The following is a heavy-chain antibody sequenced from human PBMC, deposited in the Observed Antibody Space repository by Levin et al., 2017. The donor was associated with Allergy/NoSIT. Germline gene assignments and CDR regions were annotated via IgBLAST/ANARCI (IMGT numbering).Heavy chain of an antibody. CDR1: GYTLTELS. V-gene: IGHV1-24*01. Sequence: ASVKVSCKVSGYTLTELSMHWVRQAPGKGLEWMGGFDPEDGETIYAQKFQGRVTMTEDTSTDTAYMELSSLRSEDTAVYYCATVPPDGDYPYNWFDPWGQGTLVTVSS. J-gene: IGHJ5*02. D-gene: IGHD4-17*01. CDR3: ATVPPDGDYPYNWFDP. CDR2: FDPEDGET.